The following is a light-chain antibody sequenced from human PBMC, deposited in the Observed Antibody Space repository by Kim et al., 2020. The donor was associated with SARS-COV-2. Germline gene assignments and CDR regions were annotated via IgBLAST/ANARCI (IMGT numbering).Light chain of an antibody. CDR3: QQYNSYST. J-gene: IGKJ1*01. Sequence: DIQMTQSPSTLSASVGDRVTITCRASQSISSWLAWYQQKPGKAPKLLIYDASSLESGVPSRFSGSGSGTEFTATISSLQPDDFATYYCQQYNSYSTYGQGPKVEIK. V-gene: IGKV1-5*01. CDR1: QSISSW. CDR2: DAS.